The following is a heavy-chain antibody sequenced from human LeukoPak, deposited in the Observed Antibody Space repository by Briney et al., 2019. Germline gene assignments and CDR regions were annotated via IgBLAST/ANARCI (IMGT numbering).Heavy chain of an antibody. D-gene: IGHD2-15*01. Sequence: PSETLSLTCTVSGGSISSGGYYWSWVRQHPGKGLEWIGYIYYSGNTYYNPSLKSRVIISVDTSKNQFSLKLSSVTAADTAVYYRARSHHYCSGGSCYSPNWFDPWGQGTLVTVSS. V-gene: IGHV4-31*03. CDR1: GGSISSGGYY. CDR2: IYYSGNT. J-gene: IGHJ5*02. CDR3: ARSHHYCSGGSCYSPNWFDP.